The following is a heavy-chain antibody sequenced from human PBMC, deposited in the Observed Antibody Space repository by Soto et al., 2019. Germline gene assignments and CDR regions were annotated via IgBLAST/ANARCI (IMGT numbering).Heavy chain of an antibody. Sequence: EEQLVVSGGGLVQPGGSLRLSCAASGFTVSSNFMSWVRQAPGKGLEWVSIIYSDGSTYYADSVKGRFTISRDNSKNTLYLQMNSLRADDTAVYYCASRRNPYGAYDYWGQGTLVTVSS. V-gene: IGHV3-66*01. D-gene: IGHD4-17*01. CDR3: ASRRNPYGAYDY. CDR1: GFTVSSNF. J-gene: IGHJ4*02. CDR2: IYSDGST.